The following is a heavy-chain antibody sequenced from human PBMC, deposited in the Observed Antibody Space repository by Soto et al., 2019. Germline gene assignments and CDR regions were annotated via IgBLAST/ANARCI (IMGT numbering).Heavy chain of an antibody. CDR3: AREVGRYYDILTGLDAFDI. J-gene: IGHJ3*02. V-gene: IGHV3-21*01. D-gene: IGHD3-9*01. CDR2: ISSSSSYI. Sequence: GGSLRISCAASGFTFSSYSMNWVRQAPGKGLEWVSSISSSSSYIYYADSVKGRFTISRDNAKNSLYLQMNSLRAEDTAVYYCAREVGRYYDILTGLDAFDIWGQGTMVTVSS. CDR1: GFTFSSYS.